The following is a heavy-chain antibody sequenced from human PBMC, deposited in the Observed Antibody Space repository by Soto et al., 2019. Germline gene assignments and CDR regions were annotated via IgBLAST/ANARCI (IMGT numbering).Heavy chain of an antibody. D-gene: IGHD3-3*01. CDR3: ARGQRFSDWFDP. Sequence: SETLSLTCTVTCGTLSGYYWTWIRQSAGGGLEWIGRTYSSGSTNYNPSLKSRVTISLDTSMSHFSLRLRSVSAADTAVYYCARGQRFSDWFDPWGQGTLVTVSS. CDR1: CGTLSGYY. CDR2: TYSSGST. V-gene: IGHV4-4*07. J-gene: IGHJ5*02.